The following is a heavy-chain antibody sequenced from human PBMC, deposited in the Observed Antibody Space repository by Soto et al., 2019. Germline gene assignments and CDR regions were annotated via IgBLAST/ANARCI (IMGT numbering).Heavy chain of an antibody. V-gene: IGHV3-30-3*01. Sequence: PGGSEISCAASGFTFSNYAIHWVRQAPGKGLEWVAVLSFDGNNKHYADSVKGRFTISRDNSKNTLYLQMNSLRAEDTAVYYCARGPFGDAAMVTNYFDYWGQGTLVTVSS. CDR3: ARGPFGDAAMVTNYFDY. J-gene: IGHJ4*02. CDR1: GFTFSNYA. CDR2: LSFDGNNK. D-gene: IGHD5-18*01.